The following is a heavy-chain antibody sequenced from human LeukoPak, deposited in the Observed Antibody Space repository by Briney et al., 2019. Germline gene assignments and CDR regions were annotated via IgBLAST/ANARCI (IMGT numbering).Heavy chain of an antibody. D-gene: IGHD1-26*01. CDR1: GGSIGSTNYY. Sequence: SETLSLTCTVSGGSIGSTNYYWDWIRQPPGKGLEWIGTIYYSGSPNYNPSLKSRVTISVDTSKNQFSLKLSSVTAADTAVYYCARLAKSGTYYSPFDYWGQGTLVTVSS. V-gene: IGHV4-39*01. J-gene: IGHJ4*02. CDR2: IYYSGSP. CDR3: ARLAKSGTYYSPFDY.